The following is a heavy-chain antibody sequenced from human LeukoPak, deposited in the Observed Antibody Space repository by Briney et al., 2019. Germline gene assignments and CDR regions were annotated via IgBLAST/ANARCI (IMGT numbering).Heavy chain of an antibody. Sequence: SETLSLTCTVSGGSISSHYWSWIRQPPGKGLEWIGYIYYSGSTNYNPSLKSRVTISVDTSKNQFSLKLSSVTAADTAVYYCARAPGFDRPDAFDIWGQGTMVTVSS. CDR3: ARAPGFDRPDAFDI. CDR1: GGSISSHY. V-gene: IGHV4-59*11. CDR2: IYYSGST. J-gene: IGHJ3*02. D-gene: IGHD3-22*01.